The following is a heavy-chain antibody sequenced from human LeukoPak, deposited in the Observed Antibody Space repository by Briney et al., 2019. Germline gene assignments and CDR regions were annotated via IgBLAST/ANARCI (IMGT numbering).Heavy chain of an antibody. Sequence: PGGSLRLSCAASGLTFSDYYMSWIRQAPGKGLEWVSYISSSSSYTNYADSVKGRFTISRDNAKNSLYLQMNSLRAEDTAVYYCARDQESDILTGPSTSGMDVWGKATTVTVSS. J-gene: IGHJ6*04. CDR1: GLTFSDYY. V-gene: IGHV3-11*06. CDR2: ISSSSSYT. CDR3: ARDQESDILTGPSTSGMDV. D-gene: IGHD3-9*01.